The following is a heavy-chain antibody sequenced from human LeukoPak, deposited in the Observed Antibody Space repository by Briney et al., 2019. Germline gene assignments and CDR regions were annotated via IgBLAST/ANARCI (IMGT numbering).Heavy chain of an antibody. D-gene: IGHD6-13*01. CDR2: INHSGST. Sequence: SDTLSLTCAVYGGSFSGYYWSWIRQPPGKGLEWIGEINHSGSTNYNPSLKSRVTISVDTSKNQFSLKLSSVTAADTAVYYCARGRYSSSWYYYYGMDVWGQGTTVTVSS. V-gene: IGHV4-34*01. CDR3: ARGRYSSSWYYYYGMDV. J-gene: IGHJ6*02. CDR1: GGSFSGYY.